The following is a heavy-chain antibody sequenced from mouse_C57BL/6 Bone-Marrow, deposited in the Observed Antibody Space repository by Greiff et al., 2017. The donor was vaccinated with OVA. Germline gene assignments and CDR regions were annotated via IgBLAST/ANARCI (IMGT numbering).Heavy chain of an antibody. CDR3: ARYDYDDYFDY. J-gene: IGHJ2*01. CDR2: LYPGDGDT. V-gene: IGHV1-64*01. D-gene: IGHD2-4*01. CDR1: GYTFTSYW. Sequence: QVQLQQSGAELVKPGASVKLSCKASGYTFTSYWMHWVKQRPGQGLEWIGRLYPGDGDTNYNGKFKGKATLTADKSSSTAYMQLSSLTSEDSAVYFCARYDYDDYFDYWGQGTTLTVSS.